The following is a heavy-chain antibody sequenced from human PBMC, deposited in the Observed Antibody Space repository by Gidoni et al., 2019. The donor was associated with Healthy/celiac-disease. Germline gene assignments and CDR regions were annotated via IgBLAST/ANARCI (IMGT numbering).Heavy chain of an antibody. Sequence: EVQLVESGGGVVQPGGSLRLSCAASGFTFDDYAMHWVRQAPGKGLEWVSLISGDGGSTYYADSVKGRFTISRDNSKNSLYLQMNSLRTEDTALYYCAKSHELRYFVWAAVDWGQGTLVTVSS. J-gene: IGHJ4*02. CDR3: AKSHELRYFVWAAVD. CDR2: ISGDGGST. D-gene: IGHD3-9*01. CDR1: GFTFDDYA. V-gene: IGHV3-43*02.